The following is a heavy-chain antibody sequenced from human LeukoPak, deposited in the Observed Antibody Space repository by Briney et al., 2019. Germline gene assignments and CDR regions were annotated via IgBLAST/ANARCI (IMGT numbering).Heavy chain of an antibody. CDR1: GGSISSGSYY. J-gene: IGHJ5*02. V-gene: IGHV4-61*02. Sequence: SQTLSLTCTVSGGSISSGSYYWSWIRQPAGKGLEWIGRIYTSGSTNYNPSLKSRVTISVATSKNQFSLKLSSVTAADTAVYYCARGVDDFWSGYWNWFDPWGQGTLVTVSS. CDR2: IYTSGST. CDR3: ARGVDDFWSGYWNWFDP. D-gene: IGHD3-3*01.